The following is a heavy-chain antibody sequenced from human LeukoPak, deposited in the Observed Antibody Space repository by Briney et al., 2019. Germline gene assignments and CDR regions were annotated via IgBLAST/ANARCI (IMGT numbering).Heavy chain of an antibody. J-gene: IGHJ4*02. D-gene: IGHD3-10*01. CDR2: IYPGDSDT. V-gene: IGHV5-51*01. CDR1: GYSFTSYW. Sequence: GESLKISCKGSGYSFTSYWIGWVRQMPGKGLEWMGIIYPGDSDTRYSPFFQGQVTISADKSISTAYLQWSSLKASDTAMYYCARSSTAYYYGSGSYLFDYWGQGTLVTVSS. CDR3: ARSSTAYYYGSGSYLFDY.